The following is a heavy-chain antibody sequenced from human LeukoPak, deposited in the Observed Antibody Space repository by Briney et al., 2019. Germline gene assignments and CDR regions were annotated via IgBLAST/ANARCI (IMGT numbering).Heavy chain of an antibody. J-gene: IGHJ4*02. V-gene: IGHV1-2*02. CDR1: GYTFTGYY. D-gene: IGHD6-13*01. CDR2: INPNSGGT. Sequence: GSVKVSCKASGYTFTGYYMHWVRQAPGQGLEWMGWINPNSGGTNYAQKFQGRVTMTRDTSTSTVYMELSSLRSEDTAVYYCARAHSSSSFDYWGQGTLVTVSS. CDR3: ARAHSSSSFDY.